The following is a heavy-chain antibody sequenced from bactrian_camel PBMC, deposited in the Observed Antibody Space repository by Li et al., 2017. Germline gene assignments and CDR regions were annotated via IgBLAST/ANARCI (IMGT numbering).Heavy chain of an antibody. V-gene: IGHV3S31*01. CDR3: AIDEDEWGIEWRSQCSVT. CDR1: GFTFSSYA. CDR2: INNLGTL. J-gene: IGHJ6*01. Sequence: VQLVESGGGLVQAGGSLRLSCAASGFTFSSYAMSWVRQAPGNEREGISHINNLGTLDYAYSVKGRFTISRDNAKNTLYLQMNSLKPEDTALYYCAIDEDEWGIEWRSQCSVTGARGPRSPSP. D-gene: IGHD3*01.